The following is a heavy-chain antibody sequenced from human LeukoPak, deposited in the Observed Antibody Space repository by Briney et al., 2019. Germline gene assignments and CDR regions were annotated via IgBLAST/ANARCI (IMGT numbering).Heavy chain of an antibody. J-gene: IGHJ4*02. V-gene: IGHV3-21*04. CDR3: AKGAGGWYSGQMQEN. D-gene: IGHD6-19*01. CDR2: ISSSSSYI. CDR1: GFTFSSYS. Sequence: GGSLRLSCAASGFTFSSYSMNWVRQAPGKGLEWVSSISSSSSYIYYADSVKGRFTISRDNAKNSLYLQMNSLRAEDTALYYCAKGAGGWYSGQMQENWGQGTLVTVSS.